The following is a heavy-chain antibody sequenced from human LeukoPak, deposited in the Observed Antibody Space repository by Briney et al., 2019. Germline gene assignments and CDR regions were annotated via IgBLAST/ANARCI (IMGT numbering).Heavy chain of an antibody. V-gene: IGHV4-59*08. Sequence: PSETLSLTCTVSGGSISSYYWSWIRQPPGKGLEWIGYIYYSGSTNYNPSLKSRVTISVDTSKNHFSLKLSSVTGGDTAVYYCARWPFGPIDYWGQGTLGTVSS. J-gene: IGHJ4*02. D-gene: IGHD3-10*01. CDR2: IYYSGST. CDR3: ARWPFGPIDY. CDR1: GGSISSYY.